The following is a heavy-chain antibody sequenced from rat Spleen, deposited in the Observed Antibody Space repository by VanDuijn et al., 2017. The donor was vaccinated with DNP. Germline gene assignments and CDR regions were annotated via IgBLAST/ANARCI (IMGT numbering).Heavy chain of an antibody. V-gene: IGHV3-1*01. Sequence: EVQLQESGPGLVKPSQSLSLTCSVTGYSITSSYRWNWIRKFPGDKMEWIGHITYSGSTGYNPSLKSRISITRDTSKNQYFLQLHSVTTEDTATYYCARWSDYFDYWGQGVMVTVSS. CDR1: GYSITSSY. CDR2: ITYSGST. J-gene: IGHJ2*01. CDR3: ARWSDYFDY.